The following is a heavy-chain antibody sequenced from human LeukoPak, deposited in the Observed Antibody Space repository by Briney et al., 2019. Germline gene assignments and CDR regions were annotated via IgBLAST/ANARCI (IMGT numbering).Heavy chain of an antibody. J-gene: IGHJ4*02. CDR1: GFTFSTYG. CDR3: AGGGGEYTSGWYQFFDF. Sequence: GGSLRLSCSASGFTFSTYGLHWVRQAPGKGLQWVAVISYDGSNKYYADSVKGRFTISRDNSKNTLYLQMNSLRPEDTAVYYCAGGGGEYTSGWYQFFDFWGQGTLVTVSS. CDR2: ISYDGSNK. D-gene: IGHD6-19*01. V-gene: IGHV3-30-3*01.